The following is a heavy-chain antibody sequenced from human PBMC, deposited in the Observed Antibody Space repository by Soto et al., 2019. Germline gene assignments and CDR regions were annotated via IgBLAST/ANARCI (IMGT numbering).Heavy chain of an antibody. J-gene: IGHJ4*02. V-gene: IGHV5-51*01. CDR1: GYSFTSYW. CDR2: IYPADSDT. D-gene: IGHD1-26*01. Sequence: LXESLQVSCTGSGYSFTSYWIGWVLQMPGKGLEWMGIIYPADSDTRYSPSFQGQVTISADKSISTAYLQWSSLKASDTAMYYCARSTVPTAFDYWGQGTQVTVSS. CDR3: ARSTVPTAFDY.